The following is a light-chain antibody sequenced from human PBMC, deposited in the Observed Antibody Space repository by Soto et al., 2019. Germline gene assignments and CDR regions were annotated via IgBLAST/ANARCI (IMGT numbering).Light chain of an antibody. Sequence: DIQMTQSPSSVSASVGDRVTITCRASQGISSRLAWYQQKPGKAPKLLIYTASSLQSGVPSRFSGSGSWTDYTRTIPSLPPEDFATNYWQQPNRFPLTFGGGTKVDIK. V-gene: IGKV1-12*01. CDR2: TAS. J-gene: IGKJ4*01. CDR3: QQPNRFPLT. CDR1: QGISSR.